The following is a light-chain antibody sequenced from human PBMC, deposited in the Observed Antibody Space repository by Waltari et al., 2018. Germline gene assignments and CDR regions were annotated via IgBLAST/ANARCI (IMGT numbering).Light chain of an antibody. Sequence: QSVLTQSPSVSAAPGQRVTIPCSGRNTNIGNTYVSWYRQFPGTAPELLIYEDGERPSGVPGRFSGSKSGTSATLDITGLQAGDEADYYCGTWDSSLSGAVFGGGTHLTVL. J-gene: IGLJ7*01. CDR3: GTWDSSLSGAV. CDR2: EDG. CDR1: NTNIGNTY. V-gene: IGLV1-51*02.